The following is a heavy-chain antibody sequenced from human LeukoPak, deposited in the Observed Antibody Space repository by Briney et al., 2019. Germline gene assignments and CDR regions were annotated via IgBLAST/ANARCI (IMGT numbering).Heavy chain of an antibody. CDR1: GGSFSGYY. D-gene: IGHD3-10*01. CDR2: INHSGST. V-gene: IGHV4-34*01. CDR3: AGSGGYFYYYYYYMDV. Sequence: SETLSLTCAVYGGSFSGYYWSWIRQPPGKGLEWIGEINHSGSTNYNPSLKSRVTISVGTSKNQFSLKLSSVTAADTAVYYCAGSGGYFYYYYYYMDVGGKGTTVTVSS. J-gene: IGHJ6*03.